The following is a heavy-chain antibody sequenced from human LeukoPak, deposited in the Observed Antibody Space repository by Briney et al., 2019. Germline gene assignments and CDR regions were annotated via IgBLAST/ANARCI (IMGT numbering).Heavy chain of an antibody. CDR2: ISGDGWST. V-gene: IGHV3-43*02. Sequence: PGGSLRLSCAASGFTLYDYAMHWVRQAPGKGLEWVSLISGDGWSTYYADYVQGRFTISRDNSKNSLYLKMNSLRTEDTALYYCAKDRYNWNYVGWFDPWGQGTLVTVSS. CDR1: GFTLYDYA. D-gene: IGHD1-7*01. J-gene: IGHJ5*02. CDR3: AKDRYNWNYVGWFDP.